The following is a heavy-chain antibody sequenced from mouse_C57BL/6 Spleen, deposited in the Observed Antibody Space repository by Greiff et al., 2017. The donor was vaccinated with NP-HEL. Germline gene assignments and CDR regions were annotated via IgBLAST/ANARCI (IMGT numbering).Heavy chain of an antibody. Sequence: DVHLVESGGGLVKPGGSLKLSCAASGFTFSSYAMSWVRQTPEKRLEWVATISDGGSYTYYPDNVKGRFTISRDNAKNNLYLQMSHLKSEDTAMYYCARDRRDSSGSDAMDYWGRGTSVTVSS. D-gene: IGHD3-2*02. V-gene: IGHV5-4*01. J-gene: IGHJ4*01. CDR3: ARDRRDSSGSDAMDY. CDR1: GFTFSSYA. CDR2: ISDGGSYT.